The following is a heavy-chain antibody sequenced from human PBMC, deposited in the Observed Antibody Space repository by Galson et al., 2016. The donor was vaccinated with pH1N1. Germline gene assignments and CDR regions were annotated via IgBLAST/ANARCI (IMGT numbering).Heavy chain of an antibody. V-gene: IGHV5-51*01. CDR1: GYSLTNYW. CDR2: IYLSDSHT. CDR3: ASTRPEFRYFDWQKPHFFDY. Sequence: QSGAEVKKPGESLRISCEGFGYSLTNYWIVWVRQMPGKGLEWMGIIYLSDSHTTYSPSFQGQVTISADKSISTAYLERSSLKASDTATYYCASTRPEFRYFDWQKPHFFDYWGQGTLVTVSS. D-gene: IGHD3-9*01. J-gene: IGHJ4*02.